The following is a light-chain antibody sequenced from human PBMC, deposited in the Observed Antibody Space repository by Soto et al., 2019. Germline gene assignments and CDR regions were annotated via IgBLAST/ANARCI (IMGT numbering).Light chain of an antibody. Sequence: EIVLTQSPGTLSLSPGERATLSCRASQSVSSYLAWYQQKLGQAPRLLIYGASSRATGIADRFSGSGSGTDFTLTISRLEPEDFAVYYCHQYRSSPMTFGQGTRLEIK. J-gene: IGKJ5*01. CDR3: HQYRSSPMT. V-gene: IGKV3-20*01. CDR2: GAS. CDR1: QSVSSY.